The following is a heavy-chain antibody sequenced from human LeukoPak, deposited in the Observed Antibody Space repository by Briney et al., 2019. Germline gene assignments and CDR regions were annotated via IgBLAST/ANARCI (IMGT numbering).Heavy chain of an antibody. CDR1: GFTFSDYN. V-gene: IGHV3-30-3*01. J-gene: IGHJ4*02. Sequence: GRSLRLSCAASGFTFSDYNMDWVRQAPGKGLDWVALMSPDGNKKYYADSVKGRFTISRDNSKNTVDPQLNSLRAEDTAVYYCARGLIGRYTFENCGQGTLVTVSS. CDR3: ARGLIGRYTFEN. CDR2: MSPDGNKK. D-gene: IGHD3-10*01.